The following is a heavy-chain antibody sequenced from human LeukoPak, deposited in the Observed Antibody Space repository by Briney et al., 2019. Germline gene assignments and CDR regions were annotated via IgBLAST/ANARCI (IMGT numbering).Heavy chain of an antibody. Sequence: KPSETLSLTCTVSGGSISSSSDYWAWIRQPPGKGREWIGTVFYSGSTYYNPSLKSRVTVSVATSKNQFSLKLSSVAAADTAVYYCARIAYYGSGSYYGYYFDYWGQGTLVTVSS. J-gene: IGHJ4*02. V-gene: IGHV4-39*01. CDR1: GGSISSSSDY. D-gene: IGHD3-10*01. CDR3: ARIAYYGSGSYYGYYFDY. CDR2: VFYSGST.